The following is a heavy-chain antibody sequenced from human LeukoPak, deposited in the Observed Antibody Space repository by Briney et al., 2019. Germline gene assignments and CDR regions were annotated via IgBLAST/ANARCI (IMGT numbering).Heavy chain of an antibody. CDR3: ARQTGYSYGKGFDY. CDR2: IYHSGST. V-gene: IGHV4-39*01. CDR1: GGSISSSSYY. Sequence: SETLSLTCTVSGGSISSSSYYWGWIRQPPGKGLEWIGSIYHSGSTYYNPSLKSRVTISVDTSKNQFSLKLSSVTAADTAVYYCARQTGYSYGKGFDYWGQGTLVTVSS. D-gene: IGHD5-18*01. J-gene: IGHJ4*02.